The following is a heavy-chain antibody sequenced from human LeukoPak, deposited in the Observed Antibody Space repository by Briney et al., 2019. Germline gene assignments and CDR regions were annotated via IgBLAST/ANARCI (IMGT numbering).Heavy chain of an antibody. Sequence: SETLSLTCTVSGGSISSYYWSWIRQPAGKGLEWIGRIYTSGNTNYNPSLKSRVTMSVDTSKNQFSLKLSSVTAADTAVYYCARGKDYYDILTGYYGTAGYFDYWGQGTLVTVSS. J-gene: IGHJ4*02. CDR2: IYTSGNT. CDR1: GGSISSYY. CDR3: ARGKDYYDILTGYYGTAGYFDY. D-gene: IGHD3-9*01. V-gene: IGHV4-4*07.